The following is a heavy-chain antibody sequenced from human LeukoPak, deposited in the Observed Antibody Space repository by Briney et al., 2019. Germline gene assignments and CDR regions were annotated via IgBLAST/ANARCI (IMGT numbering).Heavy chain of an antibody. J-gene: IGHJ5*02. Sequence: GGSLRLSCAASGFTFSSYSMNWVRQAPGKGLEWVSYISSSSSTIYYADSVKGRFTISRDNAKNSLYLQMNSLRAEDTAVYYCARQEYCSGGSCYTWFDPWGQGTLVTVSS. CDR2: ISSSSSTI. CDR1: GFTFSSYS. V-gene: IGHV3-48*01. CDR3: ARQEYCSGGSCYTWFDP. D-gene: IGHD2-15*01.